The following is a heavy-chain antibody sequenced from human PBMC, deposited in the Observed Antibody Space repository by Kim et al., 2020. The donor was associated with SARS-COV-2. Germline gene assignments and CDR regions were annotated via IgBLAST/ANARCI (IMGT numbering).Heavy chain of an antibody. CDR1: GFTFSSYA. J-gene: IGHJ4*02. D-gene: IGHD3-22*01. V-gene: IGHV3-23*01. CDR2: ISGSGGST. CDR3: AKDLRLDTYYYDSSGYTYNDY. Sequence: GGSLRLSCAASGFTFSSYAMSWVRQAPGKGLEWVSAISGSGGSTYYADSVKGRFTISRDNSKNTLYLQMNSLRAEDTAVYYCAKDLRLDTYYYDSSGYTYNDYWGQGTLVTVSS.